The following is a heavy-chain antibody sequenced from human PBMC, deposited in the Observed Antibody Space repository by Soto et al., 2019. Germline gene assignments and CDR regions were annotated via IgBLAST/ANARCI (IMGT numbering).Heavy chain of an antibody. J-gene: IGHJ5*02. Sequence: GGSLRLSCAASEFTFRSYAMSWVRQAPGKGLEWVANIKGGGSGTNYADSVKGRFTISRDNAENSLYLQMTSLRAEDTAVYYCASARHIGPWGQGTLVTVSS. V-gene: IGHV3-7*01. CDR1: EFTFRSYA. CDR2: IKGGGSGT. D-gene: IGHD2-21*01. CDR3: ASARHIGP.